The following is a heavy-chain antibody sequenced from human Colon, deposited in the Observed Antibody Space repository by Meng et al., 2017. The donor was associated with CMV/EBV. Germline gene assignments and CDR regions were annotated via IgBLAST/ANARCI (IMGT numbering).Heavy chain of an antibody. CDR3: VSDYCSSTSCPLGY. J-gene: IGHJ4*02. D-gene: IGHD2-2*01. V-gene: IGHV3-74*01. CDR2: ISSDGSST. CDR1: GFTFSSYW. Sequence: GGSLRLSCAASGFTFSSYWMHWVRQAPGKGLVWISRISSDGSSTSYADSVKGRFTISRDNAKNSLYLQMNSLRAEDTAVYYCVSDYCSSTSCPLGYWGQGTLVTVSS.